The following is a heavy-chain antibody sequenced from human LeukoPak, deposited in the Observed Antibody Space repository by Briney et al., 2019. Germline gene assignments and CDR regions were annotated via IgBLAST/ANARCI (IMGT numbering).Heavy chain of an antibody. CDR2: IYYSGST. CDR3: ARYYGGQRYFDWLLSPIDAFDI. Sequence: PSETLSLTCTVSGGSISSSSYYWGWIRQPPGKGLEWIVSIYYSGSTYYNPSLKSRVTISVDTSKSQFSLKLSSVTAADTAVYYCARYYGGQRYFDWLLSPIDAFDIWGQGTMVTVSS. D-gene: IGHD3-9*01. V-gene: IGHV4-39*01. CDR1: GGSISSSSYY. J-gene: IGHJ3*02.